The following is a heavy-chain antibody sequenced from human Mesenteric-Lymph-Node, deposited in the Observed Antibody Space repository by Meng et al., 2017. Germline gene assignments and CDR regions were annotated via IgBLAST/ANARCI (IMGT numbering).Heavy chain of an antibody. V-gene: IGHV1-2*02. D-gene: IGHD3-10*01. CDR2: INPNSGVT. Sequence: ASAKVFCKASGYTFTGYYIHWVRQAPGQGLEWMGWINPNSGVTNYAQKLQGRVTMTRDTSNSTAYMELSRLRPDDTAVYYCARGGQYGSGSHCPYWGQGTLVTVSS. CDR1: GYTFTGYY. CDR3: ARGGQYGSGSHCPY. J-gene: IGHJ4*02.